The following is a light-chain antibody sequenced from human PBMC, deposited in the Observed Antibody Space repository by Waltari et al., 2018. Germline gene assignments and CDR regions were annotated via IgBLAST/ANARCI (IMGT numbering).Light chain of an antibody. V-gene: IGLV3-27*01. Sequence: SFELTQTSSLSVSPGQPVRITCSGDVLANKYARWFQQKPGQAPILIISKDTERPSGIPERFSGSSSGTTVTLTISGAQVEDEADYYCYSAADNDLGVFGGGTKLTVL. J-gene: IGLJ3*02. CDR1: VLANKY. CDR3: YSAADNDLGV. CDR2: KDT.